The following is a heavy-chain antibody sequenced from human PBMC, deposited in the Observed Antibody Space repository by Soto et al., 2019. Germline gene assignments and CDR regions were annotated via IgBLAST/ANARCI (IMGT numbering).Heavy chain of an antibody. J-gene: IGHJ4*02. D-gene: IGHD2-15*01. Sequence: SETLSLTCAVSGGSFSAYYWSWVRQTPGKGLEWIGDINHTGDTNYNPSLKSRVMISVDTAKTQFSLNVTSVTAADTAVYYCAREVGYYSAARRNLYFDYWGPGTLVTVSS. CDR1: GGSFSAYY. CDR2: INHTGDT. V-gene: IGHV4-34*01. CDR3: AREVGYYSAARRNLYFDY.